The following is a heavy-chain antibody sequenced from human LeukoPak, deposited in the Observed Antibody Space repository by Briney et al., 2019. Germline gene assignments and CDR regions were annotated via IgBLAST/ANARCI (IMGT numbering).Heavy chain of an antibody. J-gene: IGHJ6*01. CDR2: IRYSGST. CDR3: ARVSGATITTYYGMDV. D-gene: IGHD5-12*01. V-gene: IGHV4-61*08. Sequence: ETLPVTCTVSGGSISSSDYYWSCLRQPPGKGLEWIGHIRYSGSTNYNPSLKSRVAISIDTSKNQFSLRLSSVTAVDTAVYYCARVSGATITTYYGMDVWGEGTAHPVSP. CDR1: GGSISSSDYY.